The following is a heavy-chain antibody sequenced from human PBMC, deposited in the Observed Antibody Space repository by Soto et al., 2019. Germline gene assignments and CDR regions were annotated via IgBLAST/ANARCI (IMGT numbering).Heavy chain of an antibody. Sequence: PSETLSLTCTVSGGSISSYYWSWIRQPPGKGLEWIGYIYYSVSTNYNPSLKSRVTISVDTSKNQFSLKLSSVTAADTAVYYCARGSEDSSGPLGSEYNWFDPWGQGTLVTVSS. D-gene: IGHD3-22*01. CDR3: ARGSEDSSGPLGSEYNWFDP. CDR1: GGSISSYY. CDR2: IYYSVST. V-gene: IGHV4-59*01. J-gene: IGHJ5*02.